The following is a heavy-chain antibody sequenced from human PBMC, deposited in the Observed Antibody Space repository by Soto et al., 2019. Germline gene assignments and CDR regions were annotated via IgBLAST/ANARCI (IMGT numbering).Heavy chain of an antibody. Sequence: QVQLVESGGGVVQPGRSLRLSCAASGFTFSSYGMHWVRQAPGKGLEWVAVISYDGSNKYYADSVKGRFTISRNNSKNTLYLQMNSLSAEDTDVYYWGKGGPWVELLRLDYDYGMDVWGQGTTVTVSS. CDR3: GKGGPWVELLRLDYDYGMDV. J-gene: IGHJ6*02. V-gene: IGHV3-30*18. D-gene: IGHD1-26*01. CDR1: GFTFSSYG. CDR2: ISYDGSNK.